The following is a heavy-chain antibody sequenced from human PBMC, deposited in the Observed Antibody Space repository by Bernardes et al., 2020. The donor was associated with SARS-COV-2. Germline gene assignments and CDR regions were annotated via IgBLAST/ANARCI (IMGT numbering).Heavy chain of an antibody. CDR1: GGTFSSYA. D-gene: IGHD2-8*01. J-gene: IGHJ4*02. V-gene: IGHV1-69*04. Sequence: SVKVSCKASGGTFSSYAISWVRQAPGQGLEWMGRIIPILGLANYAQKFQGRVTITADKSTSTAYMELSSLRSEDTAVYYCARVHCTNGVCRDYWGQGTMVTVSS. CDR2: IIPILGLA. CDR3: ARVHCTNGVCRDY.